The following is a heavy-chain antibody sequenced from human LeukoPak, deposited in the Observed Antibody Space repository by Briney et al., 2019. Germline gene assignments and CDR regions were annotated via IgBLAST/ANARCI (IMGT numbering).Heavy chain of an antibody. V-gene: IGHV4-38-2*02. CDR3: ARSELNDYSRY. CDR2: INYSGST. J-gene: IGHJ4*02. Sequence: PSETLSLTCTVSGYSISSGYYWGWIRQSPGKGLEWLGSINYSGSTYDNRSLKSRVTLSIDTSKNEFSLNVRAVTAADTAVYYCARSELNDYSRYWGQGILVIVSS. CDR1: GYSISSGYY. D-gene: IGHD4-11*01.